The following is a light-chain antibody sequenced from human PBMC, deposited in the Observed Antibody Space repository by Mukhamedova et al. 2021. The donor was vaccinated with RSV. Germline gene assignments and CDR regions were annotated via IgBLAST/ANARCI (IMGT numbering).Light chain of an antibody. V-gene: IGKV3-20*01. CDR3: PQSGSPRT. Sequence: SSYLAWYQQKPGQAPRLLIYGASSRATGIPDRFSGSGSGTDFTPTLSRLQPEDFAVHYCPQSGSPRTLGPGTTVEIK. CDR2: GAS. CDR1: SSY. J-gene: IGKJ1*01.